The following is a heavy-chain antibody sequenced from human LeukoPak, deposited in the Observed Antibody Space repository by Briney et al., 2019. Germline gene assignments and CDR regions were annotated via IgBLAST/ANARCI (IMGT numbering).Heavy chain of an antibody. CDR2: INAESGET. D-gene: IGHD3-10*01. CDR1: GYTFSSYH. J-gene: IGHJ4*02. V-gene: IGHV1-2*02. CDR3: ARDWELRWSRGGFDY. Sequence: ASVKVSCKASGYTFSSYHISWVRQAPGQGLEWMGWINAESGETKYAQKFQGRVTMTRDTSISTAYMELRGLRFDDTAVYYCARDWELRWSRGGFDYWGQGTLLAVSS.